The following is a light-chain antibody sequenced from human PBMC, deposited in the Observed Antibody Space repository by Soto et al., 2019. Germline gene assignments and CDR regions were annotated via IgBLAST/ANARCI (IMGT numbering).Light chain of an antibody. CDR2: DAS. V-gene: IGKV3-15*01. CDR3: QQDNNWPPWT. J-gene: IGKJ1*01. CDR1: QSVSNN. Sequence: ILMTQSPATLSVSPGERATLSCRASQSVSNNLAWYQQKPGQAPRLLIYDASTRATGIPARFSGSGSGTEFTLTISGLQSEDFAVSYCQQDNNWPPWTFGQGTKVEIK.